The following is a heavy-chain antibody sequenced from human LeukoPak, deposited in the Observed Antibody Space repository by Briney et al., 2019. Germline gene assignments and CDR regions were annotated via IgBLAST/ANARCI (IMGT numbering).Heavy chain of an antibody. CDR1: GGTFSSYA. D-gene: IGHD3-10*01. Sequence: ASVKVSCKASGGTFSSYAISWVRQAPGQGLEWMGRIIPILGIANYAQKLQGRVTITAEKSTSTAYMELSSLRSEETAVYYCARGGSGSYGPIDYWGQGTLVTVSS. CDR2: IIPILGIA. J-gene: IGHJ4*02. CDR3: ARGGSGSYGPIDY. V-gene: IGHV1-69*04.